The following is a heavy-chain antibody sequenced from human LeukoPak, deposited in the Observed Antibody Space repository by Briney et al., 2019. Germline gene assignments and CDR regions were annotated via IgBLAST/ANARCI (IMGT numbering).Heavy chain of an antibody. J-gene: IGHJ4*02. Sequence: GGPLRLSCAASGFTFSSYAMSWVRQAPGKGLEWVSAISGSGGSTYYADSVKGRFTISRDNSKNTLYLQMNSLRAEDTAVYYCAKGGWDGYPLLPDYWGQGTLVIVSS. D-gene: IGHD5-24*01. V-gene: IGHV3-23*01. CDR1: GFTFSSYA. CDR2: ISGSGGST. CDR3: AKGGWDGYPLLPDY.